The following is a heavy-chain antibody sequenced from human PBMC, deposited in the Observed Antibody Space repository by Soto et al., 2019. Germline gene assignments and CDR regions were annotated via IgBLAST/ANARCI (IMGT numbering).Heavy chain of an antibody. Sequence: SETLSLTCTVSGGSISSYYWSWIRQPPGKGLEWIGYIYYSGSTNYNPSLKSRVTISVDTSKNQFSLKLSSVTAADTAVYYCAREGEYSRSSGYFPYSGQGTVVTDS. CDR2: IYYSGST. J-gene: IGHJ4*02. V-gene: IGHV4-59*01. CDR1: GGSISSYY. D-gene: IGHD6-6*01. CDR3: AREGEYSRSSGYFPY.